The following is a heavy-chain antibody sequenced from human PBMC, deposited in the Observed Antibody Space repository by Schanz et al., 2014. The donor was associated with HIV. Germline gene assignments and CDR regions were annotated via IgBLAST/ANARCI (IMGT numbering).Heavy chain of an antibody. V-gene: IGHV3-23*01. J-gene: IGHJ4*02. CDR2: ISEFGGSA. D-gene: IGHD2-2*01. CDR3: AKSTWVDN. CDR1: GFTFSNYA. Sequence: EVQLLESGGGLVQPGGSLRLSCEASGFTFSNYAMSWVRQAPGKGLEWVSGISEFGGSAWYADSVKGRFTISRDNSKNTLYLQMDSLRAEDTALYFCAKSTWVDNCGQGTLVTVSS.